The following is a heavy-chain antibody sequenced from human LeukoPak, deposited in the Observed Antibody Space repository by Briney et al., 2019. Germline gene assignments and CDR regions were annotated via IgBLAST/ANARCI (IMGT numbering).Heavy chain of an antibody. V-gene: IGHV3-23*01. J-gene: IGHJ3*02. D-gene: IGHD6-19*01. CDR2: ISGSGGST. CDR1: GFTVSSNF. CDR3: AKDLGYSSEGAFDI. Sequence: PGGSLRLSCAASGFTVSSNFMSWVRQAPGKGLEWVSAISGSGGSTYYADSVKGRFTISRDNSKNTLYLQMNSLRAEDTAVYYCAKDLGYSSEGAFDIWGQGTMVTVSS.